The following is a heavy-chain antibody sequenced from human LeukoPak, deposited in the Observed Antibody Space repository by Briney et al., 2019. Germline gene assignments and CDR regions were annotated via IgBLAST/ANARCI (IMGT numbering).Heavy chain of an antibody. CDR1: GFTVSSND. J-gene: IGHJ4*02. CDR3: ASGSDSGSYHYYFDY. V-gene: IGHV3-53*01. D-gene: IGHD1-26*01. Sequence: GGSLRLSCAASGFTVSSNDMSWVRQAPGKGLGWVSVIYSGGSTYYADSVKGRFTISRDNSKNTLYLQMNSLRAEDTAVYYCASGSDSGSYHYYFDYWGQGTLVTVSS. CDR2: IYSGGST.